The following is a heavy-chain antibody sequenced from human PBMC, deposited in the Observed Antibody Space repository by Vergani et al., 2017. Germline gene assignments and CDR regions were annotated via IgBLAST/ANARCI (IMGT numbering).Heavy chain of an antibody. D-gene: IGHD6-13*01. CDR3: ARGITLLMAAAGRAWFDP. J-gene: IGHJ5*02. Sequence: QVQLQQWGAGLLKPSETLSLTCAVYGGSFSGYYWSWIRQPPGKGLELIGEINHSGSTNYNPSLKSRITISVDTSKNQFSLKLSSVTAADTAVYYCARGITLLMAAAGRAWFDPWGQGTLVTVSS. CDR1: GGSFSGYY. V-gene: IGHV4-34*01. CDR2: INHSGST.